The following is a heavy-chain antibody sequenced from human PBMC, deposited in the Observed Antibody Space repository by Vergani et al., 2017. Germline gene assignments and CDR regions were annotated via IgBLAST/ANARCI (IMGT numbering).Heavy chain of an antibody. D-gene: IGHD1-7*01. CDR3: ASKPEPYNWNYPPAYYYYYYMDV. V-gene: IGHV1-18*01. CDR1: GYTFTSYG. CDR2: ISAYNGNT. J-gene: IGHJ6*03. Sequence: QVQLVQSGAEVKKPGASVKVSCKASGYTFTSYGISWVRQAPGQGLEWMGWISAYNGNTNYAQKLQGRVTMTTDTSTSTAYMELSSLRSEDTAVYYCASKPEPYNWNYPPAYYYYYYMDVWGKGTTVTVSS.